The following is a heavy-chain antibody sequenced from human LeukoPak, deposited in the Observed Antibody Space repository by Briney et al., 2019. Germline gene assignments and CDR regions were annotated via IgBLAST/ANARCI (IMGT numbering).Heavy chain of an antibody. V-gene: IGHV3-7*01. CDR3: AREPTAVGL. Sequence: PGGSLRLSCAASGFAFSSHWMSWVRQAPGKGLEWVANIEGDGSEKNYVDSVKGRFIISRDNAKNSLYLQMNSLRAEDTAVYFCAREPTAVGLWGQGTLVTVSS. J-gene: IGHJ4*02. D-gene: IGHD1-26*01. CDR1: GFAFSSHW. CDR2: IEGDGSEK.